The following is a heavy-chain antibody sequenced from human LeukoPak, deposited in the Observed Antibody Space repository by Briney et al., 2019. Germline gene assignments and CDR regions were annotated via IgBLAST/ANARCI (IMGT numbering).Heavy chain of an antibody. CDR3: ARVGGVAGSDYLDQ. CDR2: SRNKARGYTT. Sequence: GGSLSISCAASGFTSSDHFMGWVRQAPGEGLEWVGRSRNKARGYTTEYAVPVKGRFTISRDESKNSLYLHMNSLKIEDTAVYYCARVGGVAGSDYLDQWGQGTLVTVSS. D-gene: IGHD6-19*01. V-gene: IGHV3-72*01. J-gene: IGHJ4*02. CDR1: GFTSSDHF.